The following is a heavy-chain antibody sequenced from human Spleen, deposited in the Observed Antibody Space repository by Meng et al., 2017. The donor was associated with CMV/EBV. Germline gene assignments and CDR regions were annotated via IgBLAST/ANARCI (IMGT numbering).Heavy chain of an antibody. CDR3: ARPLHGDWDWFDP. CDR2: ISYDGSNK. Sequence: GESLKISCAASGFTFSSYAMHWVRQAPGKGLEWVAVISYDGSNKYYADSVKGRFTISRDNSKNTLYLQMNSLRAEDTAVYYCARPLHGDWDWFDPWGQGTLVTVSS. D-gene: IGHD2-21*01. CDR1: GFTFSSYA. J-gene: IGHJ5*02. V-gene: IGHV3-30-3*01.